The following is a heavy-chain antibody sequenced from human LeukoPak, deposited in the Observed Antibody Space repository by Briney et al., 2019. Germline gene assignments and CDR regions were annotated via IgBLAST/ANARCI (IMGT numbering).Heavy chain of an antibody. J-gene: IGHJ4*02. CDR2: INNDGTDT. CDR1: GFTFSNHW. V-gene: IGHV3-74*01. D-gene: IGHD1-26*01. Sequence: GGSLRLSCAASGFTFSNHWVHWVRQAPGKGLAWVSRINNDGTDTVYADSVKGRFTISRDNAKNTLHLQMNSLRVEDTAIYYCVRGQSGPAEWGQGTLVTVSS. CDR3: VRGQSGPAE.